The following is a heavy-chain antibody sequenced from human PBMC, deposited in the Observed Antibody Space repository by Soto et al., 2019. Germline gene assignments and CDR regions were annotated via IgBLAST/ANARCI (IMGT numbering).Heavy chain of an antibody. CDR2: ISSSSSTI. CDR1: GFTFSSYS. J-gene: IGHJ6*02. V-gene: IGHV3-48*02. Sequence: VGSLRLSCAASGFTFSSYSMNWVRQAPGKGLEWVSYISSSSSTIYYADSVKGRFTISRDNAKNSLYLQMNSLRDEDTAVYYCARDTPYMITFGGVRSDYYYGMDVWGQGTTVTVSS. CDR3: ARDTPYMITFGGVRSDYYYGMDV. D-gene: IGHD3-16*01.